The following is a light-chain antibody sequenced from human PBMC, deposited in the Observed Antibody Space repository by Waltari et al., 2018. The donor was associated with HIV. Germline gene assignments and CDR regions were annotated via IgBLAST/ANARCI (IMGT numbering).Light chain of an antibody. CDR2: GAS. V-gene: IGKV1-NL1*01. CDR3: QQYYSTPPAT. CDR1: QAINTS. Sequence: DIQMTQSPSSLSASVVDRVTITCRASQAINTSLAWYQQKPGKAPKLLLYGASRLESGVPSRFSGSGPGTDYTLTISSLQPEDFASFYGQQYYSTPPATFGQGTKLESK. J-gene: IGKJ2*01.